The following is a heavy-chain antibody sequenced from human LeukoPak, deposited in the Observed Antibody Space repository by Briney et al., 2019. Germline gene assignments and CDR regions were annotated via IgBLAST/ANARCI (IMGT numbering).Heavy chain of an antibody. J-gene: IGHJ4*02. V-gene: IGHV3-48*03. CDR3: ARPLQYGSGSRVGY. D-gene: IGHD3-10*01. CDR2: ISSSGSTI. CDR1: GFTFSSCE. Sequence: GGSLRLSCAASGFTFSSCEMNWVRQAPGKGLEWVSYISSSGSTIFYADSVKGRFTISRDNAKNSLYLQMNSLRAGDTAVYYCARPLQYGSGSRVGYWGQGTLITVSS.